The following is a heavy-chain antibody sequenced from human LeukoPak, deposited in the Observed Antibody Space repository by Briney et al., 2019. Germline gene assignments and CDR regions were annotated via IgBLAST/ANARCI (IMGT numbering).Heavy chain of an antibody. D-gene: IGHD3-22*01. Sequence: GGSLRLSCAASGFTFSSYAMSWVRQAPGKGLEWVSAISGSGGSTYYVDSVKGRFTISRDDSKNTLYLQMNSLRAEDTAVYYCAKGLKYYYDSSPSPGMYWGQGTLVTVSS. V-gene: IGHV3-23*01. CDR1: GFTFSSYA. CDR3: AKGLKYYYDSSPSPGMY. J-gene: IGHJ4*02. CDR2: ISGSGGST.